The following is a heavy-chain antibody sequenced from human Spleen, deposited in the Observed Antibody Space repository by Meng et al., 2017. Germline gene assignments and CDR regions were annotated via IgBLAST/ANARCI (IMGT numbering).Heavy chain of an antibody. J-gene: IGHJ4*02. CDR3: ARYSGSYYVNY. Sequence: SETLSLTCTVSGGSISSSTYYWGWIRQPPGKGLEWIGSIYYSGSTYYNPSLKSRVTISLDTSKNQFSLKLSSVTAADTAVYYCARYSGSYYVNYWGQGTLVTVSS. CDR2: IYYSGST. CDR1: GGSISSSTYY. V-gene: IGHV4-39*07. D-gene: IGHD1-26*01.